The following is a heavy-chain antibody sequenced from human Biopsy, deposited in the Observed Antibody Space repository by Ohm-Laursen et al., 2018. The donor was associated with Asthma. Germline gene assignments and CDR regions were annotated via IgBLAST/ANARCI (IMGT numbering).Heavy chain of an antibody. J-gene: IGHJ4*02. CDR3: ARGVSSNWSHYYFDY. V-gene: IGHV3-23*03. CDR2: IYSGGTS. D-gene: IGHD2-2*01. CDR1: GFSFDDYA. Sequence: SLRLSCAASGFSFDDYAMFWVRQAPGKGLEWVSVIYSGGTSHTADSVRGRFTISRDYSKNTLYLQMHSLRAEDTAVYYCARGVSSNWSHYYFDYWGQGTLVTVSS.